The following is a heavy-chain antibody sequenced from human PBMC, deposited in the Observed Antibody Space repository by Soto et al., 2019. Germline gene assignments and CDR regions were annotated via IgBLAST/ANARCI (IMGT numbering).Heavy chain of an antibody. CDR2: IYWNDDK. J-gene: IGHJ5*02. V-gene: IGHV2-5*01. D-gene: IGHD5-12*01. CDR3: ARGGIRDGYNPGSWFDP. CDR1: GFSLSTSGVG. Sequence: SGPTLVNPTQPLTLTCTFSGFSLSTSGVGVGWIRQPPGKALEWLALIYWNDDKRYSPSLKSRLTITKDTSKNQVVLTMTNMDPVDTATYYFARGGIRDGYNPGSWFDPWGQGTLVTVSS.